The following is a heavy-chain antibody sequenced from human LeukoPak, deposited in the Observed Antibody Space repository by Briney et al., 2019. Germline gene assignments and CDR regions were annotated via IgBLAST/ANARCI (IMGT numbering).Heavy chain of an antibody. V-gene: IGHV4-39*01. Sequence: SETLSLTCTVSGGSISSSSYYWGWIRQPPGKGLEWIGSIYYSGSTYYNPSLKSRVTISVDTSKNQFSLKLSSVTAADTAVYYCARQPRHYDYVWGSYRSRQFGYWGQGTLVTVSS. CDR3: ARQPRHYDYVWGSYRSRQFGY. CDR1: GGSISSSSYY. CDR2: IYYSGST. J-gene: IGHJ4*02. D-gene: IGHD3-16*02.